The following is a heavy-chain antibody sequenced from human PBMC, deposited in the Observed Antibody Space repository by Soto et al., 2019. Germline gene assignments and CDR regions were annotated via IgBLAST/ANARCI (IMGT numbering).Heavy chain of an antibody. J-gene: IGHJ3*02. CDR1: GFTFDDYA. V-gene: IGHV3-9*01. CDR3: AKDWSHVLNDAFDI. D-gene: IGHD3-16*01. Sequence: PGGSLRLSCAASGFTFDDYAMHWVRQAPGKGLEWVSGISWNSGSIGYADSVKGRFTISRDNAKNSLYLQMNSLRAEDTALYYCAKDWSHVLNDAFDIWGQGTMLTVSS. CDR2: ISWNSGSI.